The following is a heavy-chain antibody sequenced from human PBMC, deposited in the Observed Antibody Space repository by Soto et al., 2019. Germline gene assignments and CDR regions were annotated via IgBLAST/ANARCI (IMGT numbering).Heavy chain of an antibody. D-gene: IGHD3-22*01. J-gene: IGHJ4*02. CDR1: GFTFSDYA. CDR2: IGGGGITT. CDR3: AKGSGGYRPYYFDF. V-gene: IGHV3-23*01. Sequence: GGSLRLSCAASGFTFSDYAMAWVRQPPGKGLDWISAIGGGGITTYYADSVKGRFTISRDNSKNILYLEMNSLTVDDTAMYYCAKGSGGYRPYYFDFWGQGTPVTVSS.